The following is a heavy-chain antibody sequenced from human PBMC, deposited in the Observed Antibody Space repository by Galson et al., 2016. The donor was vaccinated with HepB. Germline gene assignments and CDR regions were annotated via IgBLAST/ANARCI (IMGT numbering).Heavy chain of an antibody. CDR3: ARGGIASSYGLDV. CDR2: ISADSLAI. V-gene: IGHV3-21*01. CDR1: GFAFHIYS. D-gene: IGHD6-6*01. J-gene: IGHJ6*02. Sequence: SLRLSCAASGFAFHIYSINWVRQAPGKGLEWVSVISADSLAIFYAGSIKGRFTISRDNAKNSVYLQMNSLRVEDTAVYYCARGGIASSYGLDVWGQGTTVTVSS.